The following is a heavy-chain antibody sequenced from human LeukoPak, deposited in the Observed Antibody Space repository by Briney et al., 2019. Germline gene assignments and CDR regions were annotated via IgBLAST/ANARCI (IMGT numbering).Heavy chain of an antibody. CDR3: ARALRSGSYYNVDAFDI. CDR2: IYYSGST. CDR1: GGSISSYY. V-gene: IGHV4-59*01. D-gene: IGHD3-10*01. J-gene: IGHJ3*02. Sequence: PSETLSLTCTVSGGSISSYYWSWIRQPPGKGLEWIGYIYYSGSTNYNPSLKSRVTISVDTSKNQFTLKLSSVTAADTAVYYCARALRSGSYYNVDAFDIWGQGTMVTVSS.